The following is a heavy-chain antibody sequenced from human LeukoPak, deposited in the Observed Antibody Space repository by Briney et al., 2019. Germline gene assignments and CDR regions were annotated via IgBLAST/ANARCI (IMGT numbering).Heavy chain of an antibody. V-gene: IGHV3-23*01. CDR1: GFTFSSYA. CDR2: ISGSGGST. D-gene: IGHD2-2*01. Sequence: PGGSLRLSCAASGFTFSSYAMSWVRQAPGKGLEWVSAISGSGGSTYYADSVKGRFTISRDNSKNTLYLQMNSLRAEDTAVYYCARLSGLGYCSSTSCYISRFYCDYWGQGTLVTVSS. J-gene: IGHJ4*02. CDR3: ARLSGLGYCSSTSCYISRFYCDY.